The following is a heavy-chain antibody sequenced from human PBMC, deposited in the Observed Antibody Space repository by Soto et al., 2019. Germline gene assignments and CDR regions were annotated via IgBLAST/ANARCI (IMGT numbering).Heavy chain of an antibody. Sequence: SETLSLTCTVSGGSISSYYWSWIRQPPGKGLEWIGYIYYSGSTNYNPSLKSRVTISVDTSKNQFSLKLSSVTAADTAVYYCASYGYCSSTSCYARYNWFDPWGQGTLVTV. J-gene: IGHJ5*02. V-gene: IGHV4-59*08. CDR3: ASYGYCSSTSCYARYNWFDP. CDR2: IYYSGST. CDR1: GGSISSYY. D-gene: IGHD2-2*03.